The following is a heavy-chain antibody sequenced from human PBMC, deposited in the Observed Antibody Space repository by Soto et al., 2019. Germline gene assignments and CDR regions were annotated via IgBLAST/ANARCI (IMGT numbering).Heavy chain of an antibody. V-gene: IGHV3-48*01. CDR2: ISSSSSTI. CDR3: ARDLAGISWYDAFDI. J-gene: IGHJ3*02. CDR1: GFTFSSYS. Sequence: EVQLVESGGGLVQPGGSLRLSCAASGFTFSSYSMNWVRQAPGKGLEWVSYISSSSSTIYYADSVKGRFTISRDNAKNSLYLQMNSLRAEDTAVYYCARDLAGISWYDAFDIWGQGTMVTVSS. D-gene: IGHD6-13*01.